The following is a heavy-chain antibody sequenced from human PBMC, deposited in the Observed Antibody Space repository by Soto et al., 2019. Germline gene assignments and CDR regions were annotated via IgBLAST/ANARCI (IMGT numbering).Heavy chain of an antibody. CDR3: ARSAEDSSSWSWFDP. Sequence: SVKVSCKASGYTFTYRYLHWVRQAPGQALEWMGWITPFNGNTNYAQKFQDRVTITRDRSMSTAYMELSSLRSEDTAMYYCARSAEDSSSWSWFDPWGQGALVTVSS. V-gene: IGHV1-45*02. D-gene: IGHD6-13*01. J-gene: IGHJ5*02. CDR1: GYTFTYRY. CDR2: ITPFNGNT.